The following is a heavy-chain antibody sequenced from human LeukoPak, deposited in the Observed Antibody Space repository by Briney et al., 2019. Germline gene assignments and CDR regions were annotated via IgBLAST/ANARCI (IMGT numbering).Heavy chain of an antibody. CDR2: ISWNSGSI. CDR3: AKDIATGGSGSSPGSSYFDY. V-gene: IGHV3-9*01. CDR1: GFTFSSYA. D-gene: IGHD3-10*01. J-gene: IGHJ4*02. Sequence: GGSLRLSCAASGFTFSSYAMHWVRQAPGKGLEWVSGISWNSGSIGYADSVKGRFTISRDNAKNSLYLQMNSLRAEDTALYYCAKDIATGGSGSSPGSSYFDYWGQGTLVTVSS.